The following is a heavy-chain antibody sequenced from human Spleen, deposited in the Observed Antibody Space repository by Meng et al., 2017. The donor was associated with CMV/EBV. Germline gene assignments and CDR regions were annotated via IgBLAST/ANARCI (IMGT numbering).Heavy chain of an antibody. D-gene: IGHD1-26*01. Sequence: ASVKVSCKASGYTFNAFYMHWVRQAPGQGLEWMGWINPNTDATDYAQKFQGRVTVTRDTSMSTAYMELRSLRSDDTAVYYCAREDRASGSYYNYYYGMDVWGQGTTVTVSS. CDR3: AREDRASGSYYNYYYGMDV. J-gene: IGHJ6*02. CDR2: INPNTDAT. CDR1: GYTFNAFY. V-gene: IGHV1-2*02.